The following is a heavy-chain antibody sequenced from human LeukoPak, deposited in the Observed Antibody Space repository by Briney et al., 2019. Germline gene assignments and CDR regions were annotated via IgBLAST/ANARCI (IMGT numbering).Heavy chain of an antibody. CDR3: ARDSSMLRGPLVIYYFDF. CDR2: MSGCGDAT. Sequence: PGGSLRLSCAASDFSFITYAMSWVRQAPGKGLEWVSTMSGCGDATYYADSVKGRFTISRDNSNNTLYLKMNRLRLGDTAVYYCARDSSMLRGPLVIYYFDFWGQGTLVTVSS. V-gene: IGHV3-23*01. J-gene: IGHJ4*02. CDR1: DFSFITYA. D-gene: IGHD3-10*01.